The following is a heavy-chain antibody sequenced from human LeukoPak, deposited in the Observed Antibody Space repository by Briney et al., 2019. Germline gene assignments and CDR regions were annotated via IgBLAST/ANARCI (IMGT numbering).Heavy chain of an antibody. CDR2: ISSSGSTI. CDR1: GFTFSDYY. D-gene: IGHD2-2*01. CDR3: ASDGQGYCSSTVCPSAA. J-gene: IGHJ5*02. V-gene: IGHV3-11*04. Sequence: KTGGSLRLSCAASGFTFSDYYMSWIRQAPGKGLEWVSYISSSGSTIYYADSVKGRFTISRDNAKNSLYLQMNSLRAEDTAVYYCASDGQGYCSSTVCPSAAWGQGTLVTVSS.